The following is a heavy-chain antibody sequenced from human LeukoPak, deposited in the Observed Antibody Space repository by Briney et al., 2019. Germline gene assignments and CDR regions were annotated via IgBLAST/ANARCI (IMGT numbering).Heavy chain of an antibody. CDR1: GYTFTSYG. J-gene: IGHJ5*02. CDR3: AREVEYYDSSGYQNWFDP. V-gene: IGHV1-18*01. D-gene: IGHD3-22*01. Sequence: ASVKVCCKASGYTFTSYGISWVRQAPGQGLEWMGWISAYNGNTNYAQKLQGRVTMTTDTSTSTAYMELRSLRSDDTAVYYCAREVEYYDSSGYQNWFDPWGQGTLVTVSS. CDR2: ISAYNGNT.